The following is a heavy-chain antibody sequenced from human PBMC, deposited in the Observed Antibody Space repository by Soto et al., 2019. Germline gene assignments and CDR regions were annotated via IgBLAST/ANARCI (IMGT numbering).Heavy chain of an antibody. J-gene: IGHJ5*02. D-gene: IGHD2-2*01. Sequence: QVQLQQWGAGLLKPSETLSLTCAVYGGSFSGYYWSWIRQPPGKGLEWIGEINHSGSTNYNPSLKSRVTISVDTSKNQFSLKLSSGTAADTAVYYCARGLVVVPAAMPAFLWWFDPWGQGTLVTVSS. CDR3: ARGLVVVPAAMPAFLWWFDP. V-gene: IGHV4-34*01. CDR2: INHSGST. CDR1: GGSFSGYY.